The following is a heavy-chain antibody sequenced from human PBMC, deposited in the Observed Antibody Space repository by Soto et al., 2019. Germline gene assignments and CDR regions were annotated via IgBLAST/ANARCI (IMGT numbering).Heavy chain of an antibody. J-gene: IGHJ6*02. D-gene: IGHD6-6*01. CDR1: GGTFSSYA. CDR3: ARDFPYSSSSSSYYYGMDV. V-gene: IGHV1-69*13. Sequence: SVKVSCKASGGTFSSYAISWVRQAPGQGLEWMGGIIPIFGTANYAQKFQGRVTITADESTSTAYMELSSLRSEDTAVYYCARDFPYSSSSSSYYYGMDVWGQGTTVTVSS. CDR2: IIPIFGTA.